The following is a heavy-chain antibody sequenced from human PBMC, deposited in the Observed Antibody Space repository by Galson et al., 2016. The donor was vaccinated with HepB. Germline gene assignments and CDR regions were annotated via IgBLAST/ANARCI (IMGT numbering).Heavy chain of an antibody. CDR2: ISADGRST. Sequence: SLRLSCAASDVSLSGHWIHWVRQVPGEGLVWVARISADGRSTDSADSVRGRFTMSRDNSKNTLYLQMNSLTAEDTAVYYCAKLRYFDWLLYPNFDYWGQGTLDTVSS. CDR3: AKLRYFDWLLYPNFDY. D-gene: IGHD3-9*01. V-gene: IGHV3-74*01. J-gene: IGHJ4*02. CDR1: DVSLSGHW.